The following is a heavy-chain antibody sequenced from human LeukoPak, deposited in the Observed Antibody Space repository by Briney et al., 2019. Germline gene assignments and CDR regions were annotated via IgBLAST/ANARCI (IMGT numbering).Heavy chain of an antibody. J-gene: IGHJ4*02. V-gene: IGHV4-59*12. D-gene: IGHD1-26*01. CDR2: IYYSGST. CDR1: GGSISSNY. CDR3: ARGGGGSYHLYYFDY. Sequence: SETLSLTCTVSGGSISSNYWSWIRQPPGKGLEWIGYIYYSGSTNYNPSLKSRVTISVDTSKNQFSLKLSSVTAADTAVYYCARGGGGSYHLYYFDYWGQGTLVTVSS.